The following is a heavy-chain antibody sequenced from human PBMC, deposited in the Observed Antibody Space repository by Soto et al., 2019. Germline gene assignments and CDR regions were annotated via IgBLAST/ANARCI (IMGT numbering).Heavy chain of an antibody. Sequence: ASVKVSCKASTYTFNNFDMNWVRQVPGQGLEWMGWINGYNGNTNYAQNFQGRVAMTTDTPTTTAYLEIKSLRPDDTAVYYCARDFIGGKYFGYWGQGTPVTVSS. CDR1: TYTFNNFD. V-gene: IGHV1-18*04. D-gene: IGHD1-26*01. J-gene: IGHJ4*02. CDR3: ARDFIGGKYFGY. CDR2: INGYNGNT.